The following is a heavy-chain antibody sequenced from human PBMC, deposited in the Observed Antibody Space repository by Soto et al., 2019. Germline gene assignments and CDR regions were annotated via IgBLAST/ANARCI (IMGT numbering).Heavy chain of an antibody. Sequence: PGGSLRLSCVASGFTFTNYAFHWVRQAPGKGLEWLAAISYDGSNKYYADSVKGRFTISRDNSKNTLYLQMNSLRAEDTAVYYCAREGVVVAKNYYGMDVWGQGTTVTVSS. CDR3: AREGVVVAKNYYGMDV. CDR1: GFTFTNYA. V-gene: IGHV3-30-3*01. J-gene: IGHJ6*02. CDR2: ISYDGSNK. D-gene: IGHD2-15*01.